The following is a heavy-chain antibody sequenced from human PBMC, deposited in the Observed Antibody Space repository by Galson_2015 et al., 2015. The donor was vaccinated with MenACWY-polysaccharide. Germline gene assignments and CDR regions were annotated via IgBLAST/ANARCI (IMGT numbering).Heavy chain of an antibody. V-gene: IGHV4-4*07. J-gene: IGHJ5*02. CDR3: AKWGNCSSTTCFSHWFDP. D-gene: IGHD2-2*01. Sequence: ETLSLTCTVSGGSISSSYWAWIRQPAGKGLEFIGRIHSTGTTHYNPSLMGRVTMSVDTSKNQFSLMLTSVTAADTAVYYCAKWGNCSSTTCFSHWFDPWGQGTLVTVSS. CDR1: GGSISSSY. CDR2: IHSTGTT.